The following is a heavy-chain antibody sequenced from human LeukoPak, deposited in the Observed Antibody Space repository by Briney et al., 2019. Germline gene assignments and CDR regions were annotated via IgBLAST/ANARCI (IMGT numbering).Heavy chain of an antibody. CDR3: TRDYGYSSSFDY. J-gene: IGHJ4*02. V-gene: IGHV3-48*02. CDR2: ISGGSSTI. CDR1: GFTFSSSA. D-gene: IGHD6-13*01. Sequence: GGSLRLSCAAFGFTFSSSAMNWVRQAPGKGLEWVSYISGGSSTIHYADSVKGRFTISRDNAKNPLYLQMNSLRDEDTALYYCTRDYGYSSSFDYWGQGTLVTVSS.